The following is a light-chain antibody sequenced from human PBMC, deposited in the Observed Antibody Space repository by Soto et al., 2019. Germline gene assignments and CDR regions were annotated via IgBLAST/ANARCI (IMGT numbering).Light chain of an antibody. CDR2: DAS. CDR1: QSVSSY. V-gene: IGKV3-11*01. CDR3: QQRSNWPIT. Sequence: TLFAQAPATLSLSPGGRATLSWRASQSVSSYLAWYQQKPGQAPRLLIYDASNRATGIPARFSGSGSGTDFTLTISSLEPEDFAVYYCQQRSNWPITFGQGTRLEIK. J-gene: IGKJ5*01.